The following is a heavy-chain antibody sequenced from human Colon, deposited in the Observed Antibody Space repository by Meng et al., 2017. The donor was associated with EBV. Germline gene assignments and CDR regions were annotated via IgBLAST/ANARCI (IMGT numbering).Heavy chain of an antibody. J-gene: IGHJ4*02. V-gene: IGHV3-52*01. D-gene: IGHD1-1*01. CDR1: GFTCSSSC. Sequence: EVQLVESGXXLXQPGGXXRLPCAACGFTCSSSCMHWVCQAPEKGLEWVADIKSGGNEKSFLDSVRGRLTISRDNAKNSLYLQVNSLRVEDMTGYYCVRGKTGTNLWGQGTLVTVS. CDR2: IKSGGNEK. CDR3: VRGKTGTNL.